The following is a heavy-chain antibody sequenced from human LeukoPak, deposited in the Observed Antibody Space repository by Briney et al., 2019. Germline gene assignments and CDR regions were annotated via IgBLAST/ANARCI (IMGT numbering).Heavy chain of an antibody. CDR3: ARVRVGATGPDIFDP. CDR2: INHSGST. Sequence: SETLSLTCAVYGGSFSGYYWSWIRQPPGKGLEWIGEINHSGSTNYNPSLKSRVTISVDTSKNQFSLKLSSATAADTAVYYCARVRVGATGPDIFDPWGQGTLVTVSS. CDR1: GGSFSGYY. J-gene: IGHJ5*02. D-gene: IGHD1-26*01. V-gene: IGHV4-34*01.